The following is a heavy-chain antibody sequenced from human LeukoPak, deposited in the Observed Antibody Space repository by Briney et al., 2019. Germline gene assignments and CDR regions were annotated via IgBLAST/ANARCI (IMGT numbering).Heavy chain of an antibody. Sequence: PGGSLRLSCAASGFTFSDYYMSWIRQAPGKGLEWVSYISTSSSSTNYADSVKGRFTIFRDNSRNTLYLQMNSLRAEDTAVYYCAKDIEEWLVKGGGCFDYWGQGTLVTVSS. CDR2: ISTSSSST. V-gene: IGHV3-11*06. D-gene: IGHD6-19*01. CDR3: AKDIEEWLVKGGGCFDY. J-gene: IGHJ4*02. CDR1: GFTFSDYY.